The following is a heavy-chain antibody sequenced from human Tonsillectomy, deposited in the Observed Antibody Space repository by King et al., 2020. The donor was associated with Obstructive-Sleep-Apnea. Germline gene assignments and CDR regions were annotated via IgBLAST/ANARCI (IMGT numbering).Heavy chain of an antibody. Sequence: VQLVESGGGLVKPGGSLRLSCAASGFTFSSYSMNWVRQAPGKGLEWVSSISSSSSYIYYADSVKGRFTISRDNAKNSLYLQMNSLRAEDTAVYYCARDPAPAAIPYYYYYGMDVWGQGTTVTVSS. CDR1: GFTFSSYS. D-gene: IGHD2-2*01. V-gene: IGHV3-21*01. J-gene: IGHJ6*02. CDR3: ARDPAPAAIPYYYYYGMDV. CDR2: ISSSSSYI.